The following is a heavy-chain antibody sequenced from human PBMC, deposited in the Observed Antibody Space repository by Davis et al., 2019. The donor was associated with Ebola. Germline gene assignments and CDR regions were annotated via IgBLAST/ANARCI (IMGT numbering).Heavy chain of an antibody. D-gene: IGHD1-20*01. CDR2: ISLNSGST. CDR1: GFTFIDYY. J-gene: IGHJ4*02. V-gene: IGHV1-2*02. Sequence: ASVKVSCKASGFTFIDYYMHWVRQAPGQGPEWMGWISLNSGSTKYSYKFQGRVTMTRDTSISTAYMDLSGLRSDDTAVYYCARQNDDNWNSFDFWGQGTLVTVSS. CDR3: ARQNDDNWNSFDF.